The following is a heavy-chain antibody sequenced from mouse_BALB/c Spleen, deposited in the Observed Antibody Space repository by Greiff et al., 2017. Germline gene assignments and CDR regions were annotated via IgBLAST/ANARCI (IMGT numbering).Heavy chain of an antibody. CDR2: IDPANGNT. CDR3: ARGDYGYRDFDV. Sequence: EVQLQQSGAELVKPGASVKLPCTASGFNIKDTYMHWVKQRPEQGLEWIGRIDPANGNTKYDPKFQGKATITADTSSNTAYLQLSSLTSEDTAVYYCARGDYGYRDFDVWGAGTTVTVSS. J-gene: IGHJ1*01. V-gene: IGHV14-3*02. D-gene: IGHD1-1*01. CDR1: GFNIKDTY.